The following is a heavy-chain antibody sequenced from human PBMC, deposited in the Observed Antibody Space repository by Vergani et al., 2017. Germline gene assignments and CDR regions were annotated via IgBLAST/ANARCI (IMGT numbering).Heavy chain of an antibody. Sequence: EVQMVESGGGLVKPGGSLRLSCVASGFTFSHYSMNWVRQAPGKGLEWVSSISGNNDDVYYADSVKGRFTISRDNAKNSLYLQMNSLRAEDTAVYYCARNVELERRWYYYYMDVWGKGTTVTVSS. CDR1: GFTFSHYS. D-gene: IGHD1-1*01. CDR2: ISGNNDDV. J-gene: IGHJ6*03. V-gene: IGHV3-21*04. CDR3: ARNVELERRWYYYYMDV.